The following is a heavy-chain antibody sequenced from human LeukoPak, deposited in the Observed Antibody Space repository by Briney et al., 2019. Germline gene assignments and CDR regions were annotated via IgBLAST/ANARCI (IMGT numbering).Heavy chain of an antibody. CDR3: ALDTAMVTGY. CDR2: IYYSAST. J-gene: IGHJ4*02. CDR1: GGSISRGGDD. D-gene: IGHD5-18*01. Sequence: SETLSLTCTVAGGSISRGGDDWGWIREHPGKGLEWIGYIYYSASTYYNPSLKSRVTISVDTSKNHFSLKLSSVTAADTAVYYCALDTAMVTGYWGQGTLVTVSS. V-gene: IGHV4-31*03.